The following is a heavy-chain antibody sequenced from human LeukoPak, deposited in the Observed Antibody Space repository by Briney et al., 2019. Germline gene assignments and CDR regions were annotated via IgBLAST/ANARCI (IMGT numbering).Heavy chain of an antibody. CDR1: GFTFSSYG. J-gene: IGHJ4*02. V-gene: IGHV3-23*01. Sequence: GGSLRLSCAASGFTFSSYGMSWVRQAPGKGLEWVSAISGSGGSTYYADSVKGRFTISRDNSKNTLYLQMNSLRAEDTAVYYCAKDQQVKATYYYDSSGYLGYDYWGQGTLVTVSS. CDR2: ISGSGGST. CDR3: AKDQQVKATYYYDSSGYLGYDY. D-gene: IGHD3-22*01.